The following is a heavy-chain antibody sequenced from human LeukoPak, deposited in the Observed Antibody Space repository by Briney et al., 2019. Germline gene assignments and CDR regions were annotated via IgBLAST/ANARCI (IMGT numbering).Heavy chain of an antibody. Sequence: PSETLSLTCTVSGGSISSYYWSWIRQPAGKGLEWIGRIYTSGSTNYNPSLKSRVTMSVDTSKNQFSLKLSSVTAADTAVYYCAREKWIQLWLLAQTEYNWFDPWGQGTLVTVSS. J-gene: IGHJ5*02. V-gene: IGHV4-4*07. CDR1: GGSISSYY. CDR3: AREKWIQLWLLAQTEYNWFDP. CDR2: IYTSGST. D-gene: IGHD5-18*01.